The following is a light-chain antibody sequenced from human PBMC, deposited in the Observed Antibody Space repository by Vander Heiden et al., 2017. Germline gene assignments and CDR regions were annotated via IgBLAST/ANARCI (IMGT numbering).Light chain of an antibody. Sequence: QSALTQPASVSGSPGQSITISCTGTSSDVGGYNYVSCYQQHPGKAPKLMIYEVSNRPSGVSNRFSGFKSGNTASLTISGLQAEDEADYYCSSYTSSSTYVFGTGTKVTVL. J-gene: IGLJ1*01. CDR1: SSDVGGYNY. CDR2: EVS. V-gene: IGLV2-14*01. CDR3: SSYTSSSTYV.